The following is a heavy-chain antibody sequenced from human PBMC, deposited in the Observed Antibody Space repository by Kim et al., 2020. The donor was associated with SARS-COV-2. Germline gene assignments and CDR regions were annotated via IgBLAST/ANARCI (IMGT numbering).Heavy chain of an antibody. J-gene: IGHJ4*02. Sequence: SETLSLTCTVSGGSISSNNWWSWLRQPPGKGLEWIGEILHTGHTNYNPSLKSRVTISMDKSKNQFSLEVNSVTAADTAVYYCATYYDSGGYRFDYWGQGNLVTVSS. D-gene: IGHD3-22*01. V-gene: IGHV4-4*02. CDR3: ATYYDSGGYRFDY. CDR1: GGSISSNNW. CDR2: ILHTGHT.